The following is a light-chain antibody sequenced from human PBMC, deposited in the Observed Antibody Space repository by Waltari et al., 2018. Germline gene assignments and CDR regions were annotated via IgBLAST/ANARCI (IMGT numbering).Light chain of an antibody. J-gene: IGLJ1*01. CDR1: SLDVVGYDF. CDR3: TSYTSRHTLV. V-gene: IGLV2-14*01. CDR2: DVN. Sequence: QSALTQPASVSGSPGQSITISCPGSSLDVVGYDFVSWYRPHPGKAPKVVIFDVNNRPAGVSDRVSGSKSGNTASLTISGLQAEDEGDYYCTSYTSRHTLVFGGGTKVTVL.